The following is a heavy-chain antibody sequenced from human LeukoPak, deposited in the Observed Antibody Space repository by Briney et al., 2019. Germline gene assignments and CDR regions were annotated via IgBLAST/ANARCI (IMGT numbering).Heavy chain of an antibody. D-gene: IGHD1-26*01. Sequence: GASVKVSCKASGYTFTSYGISWVRQAPGQGLEWMGWISAYNGNTNYAQKLQGRVTMTTDTSTSTAYMEQRSLRSDDTAVYYCARDSSGSYGGRPFDYWGQGTLVTVSS. CDR2: ISAYNGNT. J-gene: IGHJ4*02. CDR3: ARDSSGSYGGRPFDY. V-gene: IGHV1-18*01. CDR1: GYTFTSYG.